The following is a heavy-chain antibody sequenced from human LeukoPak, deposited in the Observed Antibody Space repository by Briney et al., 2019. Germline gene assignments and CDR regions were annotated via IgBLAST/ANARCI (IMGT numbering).Heavy chain of an antibody. Sequence: SETLSLTCAIYDASFSGYYWSWIRQPPGKGLEWIGEIHPSGSPSYNPSLESRAIISVDASKNQFSLILNSVTAADTALYFCSRGGDASKAGKYWGQGALVTVSS. V-gene: IGHV4-34*01. D-gene: IGHD3-10*01. CDR3: SRGGDASKAGKY. J-gene: IGHJ4*02. CDR1: DASFSGYY. CDR2: IHPSGSP.